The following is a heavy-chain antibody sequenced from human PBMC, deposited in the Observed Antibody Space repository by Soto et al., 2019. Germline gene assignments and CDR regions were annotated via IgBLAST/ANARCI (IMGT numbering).Heavy chain of an antibody. D-gene: IGHD2-15*01. CDR3: ARPTSLGGNPFDY. V-gene: IGHV3-74*01. CDR2: INSDGSST. Sequence: GWSLRLSCASSVFTFISYWMHWVRQAPGKGLVWVSRINSDGSSTTYADSVEGRFTTSRDNAKNTLYLQMNSLRAEDTAVYYCARPTSLGGNPFDYWGQGALVTVSS. J-gene: IGHJ4*02. CDR1: VFTFISYW.